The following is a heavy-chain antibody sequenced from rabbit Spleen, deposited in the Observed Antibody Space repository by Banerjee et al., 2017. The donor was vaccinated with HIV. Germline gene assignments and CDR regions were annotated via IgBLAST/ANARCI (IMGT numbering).Heavy chain of an antibody. CDR1: GFSFSSNYY. Sequence: QSLEESGGGLVQPGASLTLTCTASGFSFSSNYYMCWVRQAPGKGLEWIACIYAGSSGSTYYASWAKGRFTISKTSSTAVTLQMTSLTAADTATYFCARDTGSSFSSYGMDLWGPGTLVTVS. CDR2: IYAGSSGST. CDR3: ARDTGSSFSSYGMDL. J-gene: IGHJ6*01. V-gene: IGHV1S40*01. D-gene: IGHD8-1*01.